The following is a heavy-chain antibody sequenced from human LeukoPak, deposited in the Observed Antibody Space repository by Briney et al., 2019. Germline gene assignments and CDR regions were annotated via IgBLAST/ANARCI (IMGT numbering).Heavy chain of an antibody. CDR3: ARSLLNPLAVADTVDY. V-gene: IGHV3-20*04. D-gene: IGHD6-19*01. CDR2: INWNGGST. CDR1: GFTFDDYG. J-gene: IGHJ4*02. Sequence: GGSLRLSCAASGFTFDDYGMSWVRQAPGKGLEWVSGINWNGGSTGYADSVKGRFTISRDNAKNSLYLQMNSLRAEDTALYYCARSLLNPLAVADTVDYWGQGTLVTVSS.